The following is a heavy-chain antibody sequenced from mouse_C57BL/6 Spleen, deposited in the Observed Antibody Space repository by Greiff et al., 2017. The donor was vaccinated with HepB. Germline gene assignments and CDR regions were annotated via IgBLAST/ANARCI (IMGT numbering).Heavy chain of an antibody. CDR1: GYTFTSYW. D-gene: IGHD2-3*01. Sequence: VKLQQPGAELVRPGTSVKLSCKASGYTFTSYWMHWVKQRPGQGLEWIGVIDPSDSYTNYNQKFKGKATLTVDTSSSTAYMQLSSLTSEDSAVYYCASGYYRSAMDYWGQGTSVTVSS. CDR3: ASGYYRSAMDY. V-gene: IGHV1-59*01. J-gene: IGHJ4*01. CDR2: IDPSDSYT.